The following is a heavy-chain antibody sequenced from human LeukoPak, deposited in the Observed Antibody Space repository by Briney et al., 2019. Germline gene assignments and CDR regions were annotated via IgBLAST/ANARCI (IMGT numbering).Heavy chain of an antibody. V-gene: IGHV4-34*01. D-gene: IGHD6-19*01. CDR3: ARGTKWLEIDY. CDR1: GGSFSGYY. CDR2: INHSGST. Sequence: SETLSLTCAVYGGSFSGYYWSWIRQPPGKGLEWIGKINHSGSTNYNPSLKSRVTISVDTSKNQFSLKLSSVTAADTAVYYCARGTKWLEIDYWGQGTLVTVSS. J-gene: IGHJ4*02.